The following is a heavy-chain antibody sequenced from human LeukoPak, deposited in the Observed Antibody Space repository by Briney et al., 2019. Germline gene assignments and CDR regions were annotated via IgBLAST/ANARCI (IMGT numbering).Heavy chain of an antibody. CDR1: GYTFTGYY. V-gene: IGHV1-8*02. CDR2: MNPNSGNT. D-gene: IGHD5-12*01. Sequence: ASVKVSCKASGYTFTGYYMHWVRQATGQGLEWMGWMNPNSGNTGYAQKFQGRVTMTRNTSISTAYMELSSLRSEDTAVYYCARGNVDIVATIDYFDYWGQGTLVTVSS. J-gene: IGHJ4*02. CDR3: ARGNVDIVATIDYFDY.